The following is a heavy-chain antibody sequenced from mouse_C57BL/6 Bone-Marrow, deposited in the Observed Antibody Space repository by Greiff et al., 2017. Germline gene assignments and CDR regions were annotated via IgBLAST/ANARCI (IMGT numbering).Heavy chain of an antibody. V-gene: IGHV1-81*01. CDR2: IYPRSGNT. D-gene: IGHD2-3*01. J-gene: IGHJ3*01. Sequence: VQLQESGAELARPGASVKLSCKASGYTFTSYGISWVKQRTGQGLEWIGEIYPRSGNTYYNEKFKGKATLTADKSSSTAYMELRSLTSDDSAVYFCARGYSWFAYWGQGTLVTVSA. CDR3: ARGYSWFAY. CDR1: GYTFTSYG.